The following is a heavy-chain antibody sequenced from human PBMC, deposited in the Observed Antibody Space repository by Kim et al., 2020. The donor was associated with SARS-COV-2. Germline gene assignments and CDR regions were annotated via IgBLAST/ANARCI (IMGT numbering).Heavy chain of an antibody. CDR3: AKRMAVTGGSFDY. CDR1: GFTFSSYN. Sequence: GGSLRLSCAASGFTFSSYNMAWVRLAPGKGLEWVSAIRGSGVTTYYADSVRGRFTISRDNSKNTVFLQMNSLRAEDTALYYCAKRMAVTGGSFDYWGQGTLVTVSS. D-gene: IGHD2-21*02. CDR2: IRGSGVTT. J-gene: IGHJ4*02. V-gene: IGHV3-23*01.